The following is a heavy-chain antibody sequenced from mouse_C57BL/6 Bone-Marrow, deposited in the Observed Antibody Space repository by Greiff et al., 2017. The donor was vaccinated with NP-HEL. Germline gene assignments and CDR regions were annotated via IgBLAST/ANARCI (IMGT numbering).Heavy chain of an antibody. CDR2: INPNNGGT. CDR1: GYTFTDYN. V-gene: IGHV1-22*01. D-gene: IGHD1-3*01. J-gene: IGHJ1*03. Sequence: EVQLQQSGPELVKPGASVKMSCKASGYTFTDYNMHWVKQSHGKSLEWIGYINPNNGGTSYNQKFKGKATLTVNKSSSTAYMELRSLTSEDSAVYNCERGTTKERYFDVWGTWTTVTVSS. CDR3: ERGTTKERYFDV.